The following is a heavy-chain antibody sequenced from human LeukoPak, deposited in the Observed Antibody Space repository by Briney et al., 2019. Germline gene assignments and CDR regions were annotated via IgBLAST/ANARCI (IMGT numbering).Heavy chain of an antibody. J-gene: IGHJ4*02. D-gene: IGHD2-2*01. CDR3: ARYRVPVGFDY. CDR2: ISYDGSNK. V-gene: IGHV3-30-3*01. Sequence: GGSLRLSCAASGFTFSSYAMHWDRQAPGKGLEWVAVISYDGSNKYYADSVKGRFTISRDNSKNTVYLQINSLRADDTALYYCARYRVPVGFDYWGQGTLVTVSS. CDR1: GFTFSSYA.